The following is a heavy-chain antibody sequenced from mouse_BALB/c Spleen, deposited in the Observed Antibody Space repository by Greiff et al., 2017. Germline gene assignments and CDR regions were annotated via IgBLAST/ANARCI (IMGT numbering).Heavy chain of an antibody. CDR3: ARGIYDGYYDAMDY. CDR1: GFTFSSYA. CDR2: ISSGGST. D-gene: IGHD2-3*01. V-gene: IGHV5-6-5*01. J-gene: IGHJ4*01. Sequence: EVQLVESGGGLVKPGGSLKLSCAASGFTFSSYAMSWVRQTPEKRLEWVASISSGGSTYYPDSVKGRFTISRDNARNILYLQMSSLRSEDTAMYYCARGIYDGYYDAMDYWGQGTSVTVSS.